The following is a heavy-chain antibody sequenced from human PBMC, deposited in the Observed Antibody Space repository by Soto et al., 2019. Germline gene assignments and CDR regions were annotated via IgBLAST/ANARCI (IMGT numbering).Heavy chain of an antibody. J-gene: IGHJ6*02. D-gene: IGHD6-19*01. Sequence: QVQLVQSGAEVKTPGASVKVSCKASGYTFTKYAISWMRQAPGQGLEWIGWISVYNGNTKYAENRQRRAPGTXXTXTXRVDMELRSLSSDDTAVYYCAREGAGLYYYYYGMDVWGQGTTVTVPS. CDR3: AREGAGLYYYYYGMDV. CDR1: GYTFTKYA. CDR2: ISVYNGNT. V-gene: IGHV1-18*01.